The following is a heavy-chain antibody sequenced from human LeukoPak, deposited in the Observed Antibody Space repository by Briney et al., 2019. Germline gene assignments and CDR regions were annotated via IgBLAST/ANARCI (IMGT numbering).Heavy chain of an antibody. V-gene: IGHV4-4*07. Sequence: PSETLSLTCTVSGGSISSYYWSWIRQPAGKGLEWIGRIYTSGSTNYNPSLKSRVTMSVDTSKNQFSLKLSSVTAADTAVYYCARLPPVRGVISPQFDYWGQGTLVTVSS. CDR3: ARLPPVRGVISPQFDY. J-gene: IGHJ4*02. CDR1: GGSISSYY. D-gene: IGHD3-10*02. CDR2: IYTSGST.